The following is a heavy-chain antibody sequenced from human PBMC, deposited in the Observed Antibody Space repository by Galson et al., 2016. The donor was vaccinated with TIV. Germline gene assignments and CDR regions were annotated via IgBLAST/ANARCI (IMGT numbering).Heavy chain of an antibody. J-gene: IGHJ6*02. D-gene: IGHD2-8*02. V-gene: IGHV3-48*02. CDR1: GFTFSEYR. CDR2: ISTRGDVK. Sequence: SLRLSCAAPGFTFSEYRFNWVRQAPGKGLEWVGYISTRGDVKYYADSVKGRFTSFRDNAQNSLYLQMNSLSDDDSGVYYCAGGKRLALEKVYYCWLDVWGQGATVTVSS. CDR3: AGGKRLALEKVYYCWLDV.